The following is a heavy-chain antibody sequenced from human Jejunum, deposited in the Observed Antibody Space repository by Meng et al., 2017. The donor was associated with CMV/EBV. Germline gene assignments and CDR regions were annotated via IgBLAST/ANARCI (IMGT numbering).Heavy chain of an antibody. CDR3: ARSGWFGELLIDN. D-gene: IGHD3-10*01. Sequence: ASVSTFLAYYMPWVRQAPGQGLEWMGWINPNGGGTNYAQKFQGRVTMTRDRSIGTAYMELSRLTSDDTAAYYCARSGWFGELLIDNWGQGTLVTVSS. V-gene: IGHV1-2*02. J-gene: IGHJ4*02. CDR1: VSTFLAYY. CDR2: INPNGGGT.